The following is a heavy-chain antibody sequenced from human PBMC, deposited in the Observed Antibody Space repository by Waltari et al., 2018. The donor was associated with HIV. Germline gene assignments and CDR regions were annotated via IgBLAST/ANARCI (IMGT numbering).Heavy chain of an antibody. CDR3: VRAAIYSRGCFDY. CDR2: MNPNSGDT. CDR1: GYTFTSYD. Sequence: QVQLVQSGAEVKKPGASVKVSCKASGYTFTSYDINWVRQATGQGLEWMGWMNPNSGDTGYAQKFQGRITRTSNTSISTVYMELSSLTSEETAVYYCVRAAIYSRGCFDYWGQGTLVTVSS. V-gene: IGHV1-8*01. J-gene: IGHJ4*02. D-gene: IGHD6-19*01.